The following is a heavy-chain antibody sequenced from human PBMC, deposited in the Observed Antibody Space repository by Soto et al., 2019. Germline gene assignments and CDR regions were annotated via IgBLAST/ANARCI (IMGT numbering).Heavy chain of an antibody. CDR2: ISYDGSNK. V-gene: IGHV3-30-3*01. Sequence: QVQLVESGGGVVQPGRSLRLSCAASGFTFNNYAMHWVRQAPGKGLEWVAVISYDGSNKYYTDSVKGRFTISRDNSKNTLYLQMNSLRDADTAVYYCARGLGNPGGYYCDSWGQGTLSTVSS. J-gene: IGHJ4*02. D-gene: IGHD3-16*01. CDR3: ARGLGNPGGYYCDS. CDR1: GFTFNNYA.